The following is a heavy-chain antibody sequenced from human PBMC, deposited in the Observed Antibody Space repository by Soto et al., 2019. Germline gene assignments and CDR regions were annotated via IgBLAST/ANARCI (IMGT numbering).Heavy chain of an antibody. Sequence: ASVKVSCKVSGYTLTELSMHWVRQAPGKGLEWMGGFDPEDGETIYAQKFQGRVTMTEDTSTDTAYMELSSLRSEDTAVYYCATSQWFGEFSYQVKEYAFDIWGQGTMVTVSS. D-gene: IGHD3-10*01. CDR3: ATSQWFGEFSYQVKEYAFDI. V-gene: IGHV1-24*01. CDR2: FDPEDGET. CDR1: GYTLTELS. J-gene: IGHJ3*02.